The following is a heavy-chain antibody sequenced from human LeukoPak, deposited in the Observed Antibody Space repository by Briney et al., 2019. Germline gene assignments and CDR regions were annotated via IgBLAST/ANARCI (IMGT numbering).Heavy chain of an antibody. CDR1: GFTFSRSA. V-gene: IGHV3-23*03. Sequence: PGGSLRLSCAASGFTFSRSAMTWVRQAPGKGPEWVSVTYSGGTTYYADSVEGRLTISRDSAKNTLYLQMNSLRAEDTAVYYCAKEGGLGYCSTTSCAFAHWGRGTLVTVSS. CDR3: AKEGGLGYCSTTSCAFAH. D-gene: IGHD2-2*01. J-gene: IGHJ4*02. CDR2: TYSGGTT.